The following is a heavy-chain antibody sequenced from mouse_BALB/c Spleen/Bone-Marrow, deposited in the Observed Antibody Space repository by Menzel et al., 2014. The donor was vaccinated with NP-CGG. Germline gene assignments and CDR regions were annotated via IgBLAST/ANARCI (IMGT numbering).Heavy chain of an antibody. J-gene: IGHJ1*01. V-gene: IGHV1-47*01. CDR1: GYTFTTYP. CDR3: ARGYGNWYFDV. D-gene: IGHD2-10*02. CDR2: FHPYNDDT. Sequence: VKLVESGAELVKPGASVKMSCKAFGYTFTTYPIEWMKQNHGKSLEWIGNFHPYNDDTKYNEKFKGKAKLTVEKSSSTVYLELSRLTSDDSAAYYCARGYGNWYFDVWGAGTTVTVSS.